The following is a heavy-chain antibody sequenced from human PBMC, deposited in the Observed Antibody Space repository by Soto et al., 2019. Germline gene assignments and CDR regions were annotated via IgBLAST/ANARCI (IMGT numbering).Heavy chain of an antibody. J-gene: IGHJ6*02. CDR1: GYTFTSYG. Sequence: QVQLVQSGAEVKKPGASVKVSCKASGYTFTSYGISWVRQAPGQGLEWMGWISAYNGNTNYAQKLQGRVTMTTDTSPSTAYMELRSLRSDDTAVYYCARGAYYYDSSGRYPSHDYYYYGMDVWGQGTMVTVSS. CDR3: ARGAYYYDSSGRYPSHDYYYYGMDV. CDR2: ISAYNGNT. V-gene: IGHV1-18*01. D-gene: IGHD3-22*01.